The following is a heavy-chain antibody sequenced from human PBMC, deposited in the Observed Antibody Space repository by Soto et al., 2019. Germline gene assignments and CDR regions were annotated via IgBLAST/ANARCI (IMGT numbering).Heavy chain of an antibody. Sequence: EVQLLESGGGLVQPGGSLRLSCAASGFTFSSYAMSWVRQAPGKGLEWVSAISGSGGSTYYADSVKGRFTISRDNSKNTLYLQMNSLRAEDTAVYYCAKSFDDIWAEAYYYYRDVWGKGTTVTVSS. CDR1: GFTFSSYA. CDR2: ISGSGGST. D-gene: IGHD3-9*01. CDR3: AKSFDDIWAEAYYYYRDV. V-gene: IGHV3-23*01. J-gene: IGHJ6*03.